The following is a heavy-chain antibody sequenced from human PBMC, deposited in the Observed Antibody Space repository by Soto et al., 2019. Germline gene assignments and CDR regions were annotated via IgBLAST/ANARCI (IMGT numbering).Heavy chain of an antibody. CDR3: ARSLTTVATMDV. Sequence: SETLSLTCTVSGGSISSSSYYWGWIRQPPGKGLEWIGSIYYSGSTYYNPSLKSRVTISVDTSKNQFSLKLSSVSVADTAVYYCARSLTTVATMDVWGQGTTVTVSS. V-gene: IGHV4-39*01. CDR1: GGSISSSSYY. CDR2: IYYSGST. J-gene: IGHJ6*02. D-gene: IGHD4-17*01.